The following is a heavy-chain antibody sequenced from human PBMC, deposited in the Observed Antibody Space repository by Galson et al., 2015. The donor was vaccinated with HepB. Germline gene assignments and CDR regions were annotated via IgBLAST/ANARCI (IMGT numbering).Heavy chain of an antibody. CDR1: GFTFSGFA. CDR3: AKYSYYGSGSWLVGAFHI. Sequence: SLRLSCAASGFTFSGFAMTWVRQAPGKGLGWVSSISASGGTTYSADSVKGRFIISRDTSKNTVYLQMNSLRAEDTAVYYCAKYSYYGSGSWLVGAFHIWGQGTMVTVS. V-gene: IGHV3-23*01. J-gene: IGHJ3*02. D-gene: IGHD3-10*01. CDR2: ISASGGTT.